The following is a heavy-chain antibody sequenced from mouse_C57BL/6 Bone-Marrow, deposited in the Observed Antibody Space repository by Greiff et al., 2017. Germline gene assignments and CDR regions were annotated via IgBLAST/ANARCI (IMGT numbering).Heavy chain of an antibody. CDR1: GYAFSSSW. CDR3: ARSKLITTVVATYYFDY. D-gene: IGHD1-1*01. V-gene: IGHV1-82*01. Sequence: VQLQQSGPELVKPGASVKISCKASGYAFSSSWMNWVKQRPGKGLEWIGRIYPGDGDTNYNGKFKGKATLTADKSSSTAYMQLSSLTSEDSAVYFCARSKLITTVVATYYFDYWGQGTTLTVSS. J-gene: IGHJ2*01. CDR2: IYPGDGDT.